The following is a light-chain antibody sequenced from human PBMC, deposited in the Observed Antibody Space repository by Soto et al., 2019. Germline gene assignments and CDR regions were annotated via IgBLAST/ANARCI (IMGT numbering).Light chain of an antibody. CDR2: TNN. Sequence: QAVVTQTPSASGTPGQRVTISCSGSSSNIGSNRVNWYQQLPGTAPKLLIHTNNKRPSGVPDRFSGSKSGTSASLAITGLRSEDEADYYCAVWDDSLARYVFGTGTKLTVL. CDR3: AVWDDSLARYV. J-gene: IGLJ1*01. CDR1: SSNIGSNR. V-gene: IGLV1-44*01.